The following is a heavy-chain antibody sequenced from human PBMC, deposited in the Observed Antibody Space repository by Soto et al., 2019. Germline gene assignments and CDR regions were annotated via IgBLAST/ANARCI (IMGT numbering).Heavy chain of an antibody. CDR2: IVGGSGNT. Sequence: SVKVSCKASGFTFSTSAVQWVRQARGQRPEWMGWIVGGSGNTNYAQNSQERVIITRDMSTSTVYMELSSLRSDDTAVYFCAARRSGLYAMDGWGQGTTVTVSS. CDR1: GFTFSTSA. V-gene: IGHV1-58*01. J-gene: IGHJ6*01. D-gene: IGHD1-26*01. CDR3: AARRSGLYAMDG.